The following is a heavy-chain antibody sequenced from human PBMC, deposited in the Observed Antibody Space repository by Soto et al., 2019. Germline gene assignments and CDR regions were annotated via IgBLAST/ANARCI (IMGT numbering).Heavy chain of an antibody. J-gene: IGHJ6*02. CDR2: IERDDDDK. D-gene: IGHD1-20*01. Sequence: SGPTLVNPTETLTLTCTFSGFSLTSPVMCVSWIRQPPGKALEWLALIERDDDDKYYSTSLKTRLTISEDTRKNQVVLTMANMDPADTGTYYCARSIRGPRRFNGMDVWGQGTTVTVSS. CDR1: GFSLTSPVMC. CDR3: ARSIRGPRRFNGMDV. V-gene: IGHV2-70*13.